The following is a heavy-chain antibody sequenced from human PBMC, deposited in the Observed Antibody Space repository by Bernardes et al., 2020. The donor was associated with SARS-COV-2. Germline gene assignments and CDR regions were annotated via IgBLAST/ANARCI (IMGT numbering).Heavy chain of an antibody. D-gene: IGHD3-9*01. CDR2: IYWDDDK. CDR3: AHRLTYYDILTGYSKSYNWFDP. Sequence: SGPTLVKPTQTLTLTCTFSGFSLSTSGVGVGWIRQPPGKALEWLALIYWDDDKRYSPSLKSRLTITKDTSKNQVVLTMTNMDPVDTATYYCAHRLTYYDILTGYSKSYNWFDPWGQGTLVTVSS. V-gene: IGHV2-5*02. J-gene: IGHJ5*02. CDR1: GFSLSTSGVG.